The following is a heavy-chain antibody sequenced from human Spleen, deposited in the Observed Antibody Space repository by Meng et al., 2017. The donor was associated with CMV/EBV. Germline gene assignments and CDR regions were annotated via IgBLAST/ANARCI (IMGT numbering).Heavy chain of an antibody. J-gene: IGHJ4*02. Sequence: GESLKISCAASGFTFGNFWMHWVRQAPGKGLVWVSRINGDGSSTNYADSVKGRFTVSRDNAKNTLYLQMNSLRAEDTAVYYCARDKLGLTYWGQGTLVTVSS. D-gene: IGHD5-18*01. CDR2: INGDGSST. CDR1: GFTFGNFW. V-gene: IGHV3-74*01. CDR3: ARDKLGLTY.